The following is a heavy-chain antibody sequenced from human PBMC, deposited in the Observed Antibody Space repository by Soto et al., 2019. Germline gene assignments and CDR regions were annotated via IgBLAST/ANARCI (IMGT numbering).Heavy chain of an antibody. D-gene: IGHD2-2*02. CDR1: GFTFSSYS. CDR2: ISSSSSYI. V-gene: IGHV3-21*01. CDR3: ARTPYCSSTSCYRDYCMDV. J-gene: IGHJ6*03. Sequence: GGSIILSCAASGFTFSSYSMNWDRKAPGKGLEWVSSISSSSSYIYYADSVKGRFTISRDNAKNSLYLQMNSLRAEDTAVYYCARTPYCSSTSCYRDYCMDVWGKGTTVTVSS.